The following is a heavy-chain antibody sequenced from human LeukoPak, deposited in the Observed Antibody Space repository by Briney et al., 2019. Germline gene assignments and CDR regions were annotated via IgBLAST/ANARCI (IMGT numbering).Heavy chain of an antibody. V-gene: IGHV3-30*02. CDR2: IRYDGSNK. D-gene: IGHD3-22*01. J-gene: IGHJ6*03. CDR3: AKNNVEVVVIFYYYYMDV. Sequence: GGSLRLSCEASGFTFSSYGMHWVRQAPGKGLEWVAFIRYDGSNKYYADSVKGRFTISRDNSKNTLYLQMNSLRAEDTAVYYCAKNNVEVVVIFYYYYMDVWGKETTVTIS. CDR1: GFTFSSYG.